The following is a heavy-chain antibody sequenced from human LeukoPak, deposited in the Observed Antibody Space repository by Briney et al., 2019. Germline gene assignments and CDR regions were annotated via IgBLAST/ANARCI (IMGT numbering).Heavy chain of an antibody. V-gene: IGHV3-21*01. CDR1: GFTFRSYS. J-gene: IGHJ4*02. Sequence: GGSLRLSXAASGFTFRSYSMNWVRQAPGKGLEWVSSISSSSSYIYYADSVKGRFTISRDNAKNSLYLQMNSLRAEDTAVYYCARTQEEYYFDYWGQGTLVTVSS. CDR3: ARTQEEYYFDY. CDR2: ISSSSSYI. D-gene: IGHD3-10*01.